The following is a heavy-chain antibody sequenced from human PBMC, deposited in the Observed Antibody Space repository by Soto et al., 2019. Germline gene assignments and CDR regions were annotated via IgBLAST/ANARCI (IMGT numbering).Heavy chain of an antibody. CDR3: AKDGRLNYYGMDV. CDR2: ISGSGGST. J-gene: IGHJ6*02. V-gene: IGHV3-23*01. Sequence: QPGGSLRLSCAASGFTFSSYAMSWVRQAPGKGLEWVSAISGSGGSTYYADSVKGRFTISRDNSKNTLYLQMDSLRAEDTAVYYCAKDGRLNYYGMDVWGQGTTVTVSS. D-gene: IGHD1-1*01. CDR1: GFTFSSYA.